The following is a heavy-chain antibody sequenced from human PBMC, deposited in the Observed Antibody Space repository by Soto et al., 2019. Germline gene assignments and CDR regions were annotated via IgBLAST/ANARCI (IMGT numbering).Heavy chain of an antibody. D-gene: IGHD6-13*01. CDR1: GASINSNPYY. Sequence: XXTLSLPCTVSGASINSNPYYWGFIRQPPGKGLKWIGSFYSSGNTYYNPSLKSRVTISVDTSKNQFSLKLSSVTEADAAVYYCARQGIPSAGMGWFDPWGPGTLVTVSS. V-gene: IGHV4-39*01. J-gene: IGHJ5*02. CDR2: FYSSGNT. CDR3: ARQGIPSAGMGWFDP.